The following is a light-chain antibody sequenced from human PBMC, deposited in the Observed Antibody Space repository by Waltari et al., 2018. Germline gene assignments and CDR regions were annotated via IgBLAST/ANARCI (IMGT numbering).Light chain of an antibody. V-gene: IGLV2-14*03. CDR2: DVS. J-gene: IGLJ2*01. Sequence: QSALTQPASVSGSPGQSLTISCTGTRSAIGGYNYVPWYQQLPGRAPKLIIYDVSNRPSGVSTRFSGSKSGNTASLTISGLQGEDEADYYCSSYVSSSTLELFGGGTSLAVL. CDR3: SSYVSSSTLEL. CDR1: RSAIGGYNY.